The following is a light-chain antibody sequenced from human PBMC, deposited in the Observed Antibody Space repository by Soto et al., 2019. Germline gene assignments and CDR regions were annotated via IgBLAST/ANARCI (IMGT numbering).Light chain of an antibody. V-gene: IGLV2-8*01. CDR2: EVN. CDR1: SSDVGATDY. J-gene: IGLJ1*01. CDR3: ISHAGTSNV. Sequence: QSALTQPPSASGSLGQSVAISCTGTSSDVGATDYVSWYQHHSRKAPKLLLYEVNKRPSGVPDRFSGSKSGNPASLTVSVLHADDEADYYCISHAGTSNVLGTGTKLTVL.